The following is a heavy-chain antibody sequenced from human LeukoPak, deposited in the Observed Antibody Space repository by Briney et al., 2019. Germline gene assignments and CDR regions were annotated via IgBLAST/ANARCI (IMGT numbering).Heavy chain of an antibody. J-gene: IGHJ3*02. CDR3: AKDIELLGAHAFDI. CDR1: GFTFSSYG. D-gene: IGHD4-23*01. CDR2: ISYDGSNK. Sequence: PGGSLRLSCAASGFTFSSYGMHWVRQAPGKGLEWVAVISYDGSNKYYADSVKGRFTISRDNSKNTLYLQMNSLRAEDMAVYYCAKDIELLGAHAFDIWGQGTMVTVSS. V-gene: IGHV3-30*18.